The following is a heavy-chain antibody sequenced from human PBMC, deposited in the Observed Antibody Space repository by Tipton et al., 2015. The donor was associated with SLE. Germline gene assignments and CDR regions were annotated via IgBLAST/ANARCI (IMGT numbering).Heavy chain of an antibody. CDR3: ASTLSSGWYAYAFDI. V-gene: IGHV5-10-1*01. CDR2: IDPSDSYT. D-gene: IGHD6-19*01. CDR1: GYSFTSYW. J-gene: IGHJ3*02. Sequence: QLVQSGAEVKKPGESLRISCKGSGYSFTSYWISWVRQMPGKGLEWMGRIDPSDSYTNYSPSFQGHVTISADKSISTAYLQWSSLKASDTAMYYCASTLSSGWYAYAFDIWGQGTMVTVSS.